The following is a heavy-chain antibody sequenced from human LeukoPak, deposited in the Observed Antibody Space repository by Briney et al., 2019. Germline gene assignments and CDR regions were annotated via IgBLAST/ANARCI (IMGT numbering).Heavy chain of an antibody. CDR2: INRDGSNK. CDR1: GFTFCSYW. D-gene: IGHD6-25*01. V-gene: IGHV3-74*03. Sequence: PGGSLRVSCAASGFTFCSYWMHWVRHAPGKGLVWVSRINRDGSNKAYADFVKGRFPISRDTAKNTLYLQMNSLRRKNTATYYCARDLRAAADYWGQGTLVTVSS. CDR3: ARDLRAAADY. J-gene: IGHJ4*02.